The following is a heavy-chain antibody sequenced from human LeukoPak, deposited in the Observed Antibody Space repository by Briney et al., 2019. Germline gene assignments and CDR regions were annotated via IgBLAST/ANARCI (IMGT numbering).Heavy chain of an antibody. V-gene: IGHV1-24*01. CDR2: LDPEDGET. D-gene: IGHD3-3*01. CDR3: ATPSELRLAVGESQFDY. CDR1: GYTLTELS. Sequence: ASVKVSCKVSGYTLTELSMHWVRQAPGKGLEWMGGLDPEDGETIYAQKFQGRVTMTEDTSTDTAYMELSSLRSEDTAVYYCATPSELRLAVGESQFDYWGQGTLVTVSS. J-gene: IGHJ4*02.